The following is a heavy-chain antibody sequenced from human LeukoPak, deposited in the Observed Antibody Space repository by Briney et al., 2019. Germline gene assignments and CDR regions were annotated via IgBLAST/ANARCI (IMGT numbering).Heavy chain of an antibody. J-gene: IGHJ4*02. CDR2: IYYSGST. V-gene: IGHV4-59*01. CDR3: ARAYSSGWYVGY. CDR1: GGSISSYY. Sequence: PSETLSLTCTVSGGSISSYYWSLIRQPPGKGLEWIGYIYYSGSTNYNPSLKSRVTISVDTSKNQFSLKLSFVTAADTAVYYCARAYSSGWYVGYWGQGTLVTVSS. D-gene: IGHD6-19*01.